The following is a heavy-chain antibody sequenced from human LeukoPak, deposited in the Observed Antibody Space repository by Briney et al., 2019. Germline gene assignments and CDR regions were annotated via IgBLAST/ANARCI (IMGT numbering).Heavy chain of an antibody. CDR3: ARGGGLLWFGNTFDF. J-gene: IGHJ4*02. CDR1: GGSFSGYY. D-gene: IGHD3-10*01. V-gene: IGHV4-34*01. CDR2: INHSGST. Sequence: SETLSLTCAVYGGSFSGYYWSWIRQPPGKGLEWIGEINHSGSTNYNPSLKSRATISVDTSKNQFSLKLSSVTAADTAVYYCARGGGLLWFGNTFDFWGQGTLVTVSS.